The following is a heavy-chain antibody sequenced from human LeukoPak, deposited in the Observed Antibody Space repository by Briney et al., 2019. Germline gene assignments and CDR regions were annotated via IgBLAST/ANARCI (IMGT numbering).Heavy chain of an antibody. D-gene: IGHD3-10*01. CDR1: GYTFTSYG. CDR3: ARDPKRTITMVRGVPDY. V-gene: IGHV1-18*01. CDR2: ISAYNDNT. Sequence: ASVKVSCKASGYTFTSYGISWVRQAPGQGLEWMGWISAYNDNTNYAQKLQGRVTMTTDTSTSTAYMELRSLRSDDTAVYYCARDPKRTITMVRGVPDYWGQGTLVTVSS. J-gene: IGHJ4*02.